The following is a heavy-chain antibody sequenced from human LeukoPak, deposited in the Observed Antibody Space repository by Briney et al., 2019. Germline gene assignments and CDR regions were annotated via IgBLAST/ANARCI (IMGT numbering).Heavy chain of an antibody. J-gene: IGHJ6*03. CDR2: ISGSGGST. Sequence: PGGSLRLSFAASGFTFSSYAMSWVRQAPGKGLEWVSAISGSGGSTYYADSVKGRFTISRDNSKNTLYLQMNSLRAEDTALYYCAKGTSWMSPYYYMDVWGTGTTVTVSS. D-gene: IGHD2-2*01. V-gene: IGHV3-23*01. CDR1: GFTFSSYA. CDR3: AKGTSWMSPYYYMDV.